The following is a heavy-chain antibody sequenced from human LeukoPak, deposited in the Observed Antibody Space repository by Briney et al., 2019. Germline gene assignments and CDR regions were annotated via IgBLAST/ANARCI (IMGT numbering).Heavy chain of an antibody. D-gene: IGHD6-13*01. CDR2: ISYDGSNK. V-gene: IGHV3-30*04. CDR3: ATTQREQQLVFDY. J-gene: IGHJ4*02. CDR1: GFTFSSYA. Sequence: GGSLRLSCAASGFTFSSYAMHWVRQAPGKGLEWVAVISYDGSNKYYADSVKGRFTISRDNSKNTLYLQMNSPRAEDTAVYYCATTQREQQLVFDYWGQGTLVTVSS.